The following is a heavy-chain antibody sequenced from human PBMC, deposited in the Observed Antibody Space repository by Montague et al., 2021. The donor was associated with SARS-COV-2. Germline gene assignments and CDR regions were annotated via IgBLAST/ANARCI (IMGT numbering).Heavy chain of an antibody. CDR3: ARVGVGTMVRGVIPAYYYYGMDV. V-gene: IGHV4-39*01. D-gene: IGHD3-10*01. CDR1: GGSISSSSYY. Sequence: SETLSLTCTVSGGSISSSSYYWGWIRQPPGKGLEWIGNIFYSGSTYYNTSLKSRVTISVDTSKNQFSLRLSSVTAADTAVYYCARVGVGTMVRGVIPAYYYYGMDVWGQGTTVTVSS. CDR2: IFYSGST. J-gene: IGHJ6*02.